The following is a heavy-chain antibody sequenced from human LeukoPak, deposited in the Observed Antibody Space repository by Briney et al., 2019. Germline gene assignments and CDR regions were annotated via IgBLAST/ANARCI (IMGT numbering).Heavy chain of an antibody. CDR1: GYTFTSYD. CDR3: ARVPNVITSYYHIDY. V-gene: IGHV1-8*01. D-gene: IGHD3-9*01. CDR2: MNPNSGNT. J-gene: IGHJ4*02. Sequence: ASVKVSCKASGYTFTSYDINWVRQATGQGLEWMGWMNPNSGNTGYAQKFQGRVTMTTDTSTTIAYMELRSLRSDDTAVYYCARVPNVITSYYHIDYWGQGTLVTVSS.